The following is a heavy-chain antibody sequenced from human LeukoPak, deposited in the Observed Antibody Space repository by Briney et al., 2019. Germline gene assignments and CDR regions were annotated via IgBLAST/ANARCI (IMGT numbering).Heavy chain of an antibody. J-gene: IGHJ4*02. CDR3: ARDLRAVGVTYGQDS. CDR1: GYTFSDYF. Sequence: ASVKVSCKASGYTFSDYFIHWVRQAAGQGLEWMGWIIPKSGATNYAQKFRDRVTVTSDTSTAYMDLSRLTSDDTAVYYCARDLRAVGVTYGQDSWGQGTLVTVSS. CDR2: IIPKSGAT. D-gene: IGHD3-3*01. V-gene: IGHV1-2*02.